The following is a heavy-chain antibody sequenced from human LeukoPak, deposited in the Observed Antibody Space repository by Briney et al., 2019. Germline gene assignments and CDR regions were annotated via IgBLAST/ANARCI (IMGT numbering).Heavy chain of an antibody. J-gene: IGHJ5*02. CDR2: IKQDGSEK. CDR1: GFTFSTSW. V-gene: IGHV3-7*03. CDR3: ARLSNLGDWFDP. D-gene: IGHD3-16*01. Sequence: GGSLRLSCAASGFTFSTSWMSWVRQAPGKGLEWVANIKQDGSEKYYVDSVKGRFTISRDNAKNSLYLQMNSLRAEDTAVYYCARLSNLGDWFDPWGQGTLVTVSS.